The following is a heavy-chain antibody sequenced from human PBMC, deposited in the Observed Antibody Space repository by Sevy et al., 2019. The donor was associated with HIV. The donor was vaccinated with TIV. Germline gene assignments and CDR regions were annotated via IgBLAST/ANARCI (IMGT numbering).Heavy chain of an antibody. CDR3: ARLRFVRGVLLYDYFDY. D-gene: IGHD3-10*01. V-gene: IGHV5-51*01. CDR2: IYPGDSDT. Sequence: GESLKISCKGSGYSFTSYWIGWVRQMPGKGLEWMGIIYPGDSDTRYSPSFQGQVTISADKSISTAYLQWSSLKASDTAMYYCARLRFVRGVLLYDYFDYWGQGTLVTVSS. CDR1: GYSFTSYW. J-gene: IGHJ4*02.